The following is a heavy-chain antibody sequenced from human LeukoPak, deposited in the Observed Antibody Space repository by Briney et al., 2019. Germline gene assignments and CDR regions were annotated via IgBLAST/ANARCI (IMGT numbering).Heavy chain of an antibody. D-gene: IGHD1-26*01. CDR1: GFTFSSYA. V-gene: IGHV3-23*01. J-gene: IGHJ4*01. Sequence: GGSLRLSCAASGFTFSSYAVRWVRQAPGMGLEWVSTITDRGGSTYYADSVKGRFTISRDNSRNTLYVQMNDLGAEDTALYFCAKGSSGTYYSHFDNWGQNPGHRLL. CDR2: ITDRGGST. CDR3: AKGSSGTYYSHFDN.